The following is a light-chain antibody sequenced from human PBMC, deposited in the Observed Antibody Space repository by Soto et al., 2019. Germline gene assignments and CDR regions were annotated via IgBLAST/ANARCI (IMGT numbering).Light chain of an antibody. V-gene: IGKV3-15*01. Sequence: EIVMTQSPATLSVSPGERATLSCRASQSVSSNLAWYQQKPGQAPRLLIYGASTRATDMAARFSGSGSGTEFTLTISDLQSEDCAVYYCQQYNNWPLNFGGGTKVEIK. CDR1: QSVSSN. CDR2: GAS. CDR3: QQYNNWPLN. J-gene: IGKJ4*01.